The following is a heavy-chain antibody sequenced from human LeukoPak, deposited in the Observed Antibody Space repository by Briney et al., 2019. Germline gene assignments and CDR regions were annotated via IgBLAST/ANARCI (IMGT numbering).Heavy chain of an antibody. V-gene: IGHV4-34*01. D-gene: IGHD4-17*01. CDR3: ARQLYGSDY. J-gene: IGHJ4*02. CDR2: VNHRWYT. CDR1: GVSFSTYY. Sequence: SETLSVICDVSGVSFSTYYWSWIRQSPEKGLEWIGEVNHRWYTNYNPPLKGRVTISVDTSKNQFSLKLSSVAAADSAVCYCARQLYGSDYWGQGTLVTVSS.